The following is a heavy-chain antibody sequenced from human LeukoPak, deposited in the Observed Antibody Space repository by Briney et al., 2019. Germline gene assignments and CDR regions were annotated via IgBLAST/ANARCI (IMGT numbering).Heavy chain of an antibody. CDR2: IYYRGST. CDR3: ARDTGVSGSFDY. D-gene: IGHD1-26*01. V-gene: IGHV4-61*01. CDR1: GGSVSSGSYY. Sequence: PSETLSLTCTVSGGSVSSGSYYWTGIRQPPGKGLEWIGYIYYRGSTNYNPSLKSRVTISVDTSKNQFSLKLSSVTAADTAVYYCARDTGVSGSFDYWGQGTLVTVSS. J-gene: IGHJ4*02.